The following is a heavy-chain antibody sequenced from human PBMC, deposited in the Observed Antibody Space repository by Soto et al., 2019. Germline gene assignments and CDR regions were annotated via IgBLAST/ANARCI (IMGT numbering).Heavy chain of an antibody. D-gene: IGHD2-15*01. Sequence: SETLSLTCTVSGGSITSSSHYWGWIRQPPGKGLESIANIYYDGSTYYNPSLKSRVTISLDTSKNQFSLQLNSVTPEDTAVYFCASGWQLHSWGLGTLVTVS. CDR2: IYYDGST. V-gene: IGHV4-39*01. J-gene: IGHJ4*02. CDR1: GGSITSSSHY. CDR3: ASGWQLHS.